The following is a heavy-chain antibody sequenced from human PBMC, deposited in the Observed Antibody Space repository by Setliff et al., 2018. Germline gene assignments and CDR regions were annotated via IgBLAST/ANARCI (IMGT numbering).Heavy chain of an antibody. J-gene: IGHJ5*02. D-gene: IGHD6-19*01. CDR1: GYTFDDYG. V-gene: IGHV1-18*01. CDR3: VKPSTGWYWFET. CDR2: INPHTGSK. Sequence: ASVKVSCKTSGYTFDDYGIAWVRQAPGQGLEWVGWINPHTGSKEFAPRFLGRVTLTTDTSIDTAFMELSRLSSDDTAVYFCVKPSTGWYWFETWGQGTLVTVSS.